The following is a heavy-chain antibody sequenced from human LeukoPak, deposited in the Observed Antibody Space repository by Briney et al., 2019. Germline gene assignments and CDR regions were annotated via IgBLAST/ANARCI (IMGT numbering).Heavy chain of an antibody. V-gene: IGHV3-30-3*01. CDR2: ISYDGSNK. CDR3: ARRSPLEWLSEQYYFDY. CDR1: GFTFSSYA. D-gene: IGHD3-3*01. J-gene: IGHJ4*02. Sequence: GGSLRLSCAASGFTFSSYAMHWVRQAPGKGLEWVAVISYDGSNKYYADSVKGRFTISRDNSKNTLYLQMNSLRAEDTAVYYCARRSPLEWLSEQYYFDYWGQGTLVTVSS.